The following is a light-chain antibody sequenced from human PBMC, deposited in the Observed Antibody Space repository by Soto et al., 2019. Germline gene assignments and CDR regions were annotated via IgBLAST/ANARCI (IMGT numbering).Light chain of an antibody. J-gene: IGKJ1*01. CDR1: QSVLYSSNNKNY. CDR2: WAS. Sequence: SLWERYHLKNKSSQSVLYSSNNKNYLAWYQQKPGQPPKLLIYWASTRESGVPDRFSGTGSRRDMTLTISSRKPADPAVYYWQQYYHPPRTIRQGTKVAIK. CDR3: QQYYHPPRT. V-gene: IGKV4-1*01.